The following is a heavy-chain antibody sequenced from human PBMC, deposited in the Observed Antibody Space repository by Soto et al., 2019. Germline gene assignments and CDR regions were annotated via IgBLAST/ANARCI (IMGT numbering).Heavy chain of an antibody. J-gene: IGHJ3*02. V-gene: IGHV1-2*04. CDR1: GYTFTGYY. D-gene: IGHD3-10*01. CDR2: INPNSGGT. Sequence: ASVKVSCKASGYTFTGYYMHWVRQAPGQGLEWMGWINPNSGGTNYAQKFQGWVTMTRDTSISTAYMELRSLRSDDTAVYYCARDGWFGELEPPDDAFDIWGQGTMVTVSS. CDR3: ARDGWFGELEPPDDAFDI.